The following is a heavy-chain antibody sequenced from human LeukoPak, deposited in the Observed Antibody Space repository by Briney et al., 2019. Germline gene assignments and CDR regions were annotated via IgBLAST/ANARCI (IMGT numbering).Heavy chain of an antibody. Sequence: SETLSLTCTVSGGSISSYYWSWIRQPPGRGLEWIGYIYYSGSTNYNPSLKSRVTISVDTSKNQFSLKLSSVTAADTAVYYCARGGWYEDYWGQGTLVTVSS. CDR2: IYYSGST. D-gene: IGHD6-19*01. V-gene: IGHV4-59*01. J-gene: IGHJ4*02. CDR1: GGSISSYY. CDR3: ARGGWYEDY.